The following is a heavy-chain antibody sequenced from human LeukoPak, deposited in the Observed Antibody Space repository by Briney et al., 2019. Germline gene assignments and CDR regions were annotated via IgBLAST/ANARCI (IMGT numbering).Heavy chain of an antibody. CDR1: GFTFSSYA. J-gene: IGHJ3*02. D-gene: IGHD4-11*01. V-gene: IGHV3-21*06. CDR2: INNVRSHI. CDR3: ARASYSNGAFDI. Sequence: GGSLRLSCAASGFTFSSYAMHWVRQAPGKGLEWVSSINNVRSHIYYADSVRGRFTISRDNANNVLYLQMNSLRAEDTAVYYCARASYSNGAFDIWGQGTMVTVSS.